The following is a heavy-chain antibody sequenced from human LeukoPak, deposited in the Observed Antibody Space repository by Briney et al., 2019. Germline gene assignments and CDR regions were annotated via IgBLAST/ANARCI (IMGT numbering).Heavy chain of an antibody. J-gene: IGHJ4*02. V-gene: IGHV3-66*01. CDR1: GFTFSSYS. Sequence: GGSLRLSCAASGFTFSSYSMNWVRQAPGKGLEWVSVIYSGGSTYYADSVKGRFTISRDNSKNTLYLQMNSLRAEDTAVYYCARDNGFHDYWGQGTLVTVSS. CDR3: ARDNGFHDY. CDR2: IYSGGST. D-gene: IGHD2-8*01.